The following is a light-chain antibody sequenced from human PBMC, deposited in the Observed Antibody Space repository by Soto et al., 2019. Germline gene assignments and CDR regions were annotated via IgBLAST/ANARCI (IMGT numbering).Light chain of an antibody. CDR3: HQYGATPLT. V-gene: IGKV3-20*01. Sequence: EIVLAQSPGTLSLSPGERATLSCRASQSVHSNFLAWYQHKPGQAPRLLIYGASSRATGIPDSFSGSVSGRYFTLTISRLEPEDFVVYYCHQYGATPLTFGGGTKVEIK. J-gene: IGKJ4*01. CDR1: QSVHSNF. CDR2: GAS.